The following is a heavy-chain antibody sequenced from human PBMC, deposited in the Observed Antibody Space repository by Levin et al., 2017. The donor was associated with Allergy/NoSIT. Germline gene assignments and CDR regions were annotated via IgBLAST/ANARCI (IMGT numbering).Heavy chain of an antibody. D-gene: IGHD6-13*01. J-gene: IGHJ4*02. Sequence: SETLSLTCTVSGRSISSSSYYWGWIRQPPGKGLEWIGSIYYSGSTYYNPSLKSRVTISVDTSKNQFSLKLSSVTAADTAVYYCARDSPPMYSSSWDSFDYWGQGTLVTVSS. CDR1: GRSISSSSYY. CDR2: IYYSGST. CDR3: ARDSPPMYSSSWDSFDY. V-gene: IGHV4-39*07.